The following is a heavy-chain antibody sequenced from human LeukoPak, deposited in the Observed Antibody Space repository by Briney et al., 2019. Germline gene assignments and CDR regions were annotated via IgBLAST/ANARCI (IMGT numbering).Heavy chain of an antibody. CDR3: ARLRQQLSWFDP. Sequence: PSETLSLTCTVSGGSISSSNYYWGWVRQPPGKGLEFIGTIYYGGSTYYNPSLKSRVTISVDTSKNQFSLMVSSVTAADTAVYYCARLRQQLSWFDPWGQGTLVTVSS. V-gene: IGHV4-39*01. J-gene: IGHJ5*02. CDR1: GGSISSSNYY. D-gene: IGHD6-13*01. CDR2: IYYGGST.